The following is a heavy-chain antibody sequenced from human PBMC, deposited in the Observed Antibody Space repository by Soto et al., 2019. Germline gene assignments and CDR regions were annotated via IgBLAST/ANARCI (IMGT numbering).Heavy chain of an antibody. CDR1: GFTFDDYA. D-gene: IGHD3-3*01. CDR3: AKDSYYDFWSGYPTPPDY. Sequence: EVQLVESGGGLVQPGRSLRLSCAASGFTFDDYAMHWVRQAPGKGLEWVSGISWNSGSIGYADSVKGRFTISRDNAKNSLYLQMNSLRAEDTALYYCAKDSYYDFWSGYPTPPDYWGQGTLVTVSS. CDR2: ISWNSGSI. J-gene: IGHJ4*02. V-gene: IGHV3-9*01.